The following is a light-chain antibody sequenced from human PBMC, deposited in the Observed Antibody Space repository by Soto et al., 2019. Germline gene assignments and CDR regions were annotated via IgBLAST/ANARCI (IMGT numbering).Light chain of an antibody. J-gene: IGKJ1*01. Sequence: DIQMTQSPSSLSASVGDRVTITCRASQTITNYLNWYQQKPGKAPKLLIYAASTLLSGVPSRFTGGGSGTDFTLTIDRLQPEDFATYFCQQSYSSPWTFGQGTKVEI. V-gene: IGKV1-39*01. CDR3: QQSYSSPWT. CDR2: AAS. CDR1: QTITNY.